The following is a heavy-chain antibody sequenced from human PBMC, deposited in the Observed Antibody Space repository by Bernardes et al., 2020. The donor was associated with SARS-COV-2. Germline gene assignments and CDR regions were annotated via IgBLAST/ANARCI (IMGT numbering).Heavy chain of an antibody. D-gene: IGHD6-13*01. Sequence: SGHTLSKPPHTLTLTCPFSWFSLSPSGVGVGWIRQPPGKALEWLTLIYWDDDKRYSPSLKSRLTITKDTSKNQVVLTMTNMDPVDTATYYCAHRPSSSWYNDGYFELWGRGTLVTVSS. CDR3: AHRPSSSWYNDGYFEL. V-gene: IGHV2-5*02. J-gene: IGHJ2*01. CDR2: IYWDDDK. CDR1: WFSLSPSGVG.